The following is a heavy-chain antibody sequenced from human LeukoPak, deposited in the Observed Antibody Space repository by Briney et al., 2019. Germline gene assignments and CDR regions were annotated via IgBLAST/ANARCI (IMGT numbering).Heavy chain of an antibody. CDR1: GYTFTTYW. D-gene: IGHD1-14*01. CDR3: ACRDLTSNLSGP. V-gene: IGHV5-51*01. CDR2: IYPGDSRI. J-gene: IGHJ5*02. Sequence: GESLKISCKGSGYTFTTYWIGWVRQMPGKGLEWMGVIYPGDSRIRYNPSFEGQVTISADKSISTAYLQWSSLKASDTAIYYCACRDLTSNLSGPWGQGTLVTGPS.